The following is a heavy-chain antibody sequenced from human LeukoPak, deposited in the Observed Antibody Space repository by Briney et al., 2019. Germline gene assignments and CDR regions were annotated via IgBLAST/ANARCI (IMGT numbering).Heavy chain of an antibody. V-gene: IGHV3-7*03. CDR1: GFTFSSYW. CDR2: INHNGNVN. Sequence: GSLSLSCAASGFTFSSYWMNWARQAPGKGLEWVASINHNGNVNYYVDSVKGRFTISRDNAKNSLYLQMSNLRAEDTAVYFCARGGGLDVWGQGATVTVSS. D-gene: IGHD3-16*01. J-gene: IGHJ6*02. CDR3: ARGGGLDV.